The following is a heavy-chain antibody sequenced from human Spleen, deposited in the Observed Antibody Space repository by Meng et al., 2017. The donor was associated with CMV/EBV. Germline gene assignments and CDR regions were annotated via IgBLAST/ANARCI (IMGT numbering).Heavy chain of an antibody. CDR3: TRPGNWNYDWGGYDAFDI. CDR1: GFTFSAYG. CDR2: ISYDGTNK. J-gene: IGHJ3*02. V-gene: IGHV3-30*03. Sequence: GGSLRLSCVTSGFTFSAYGMHWVRQAPGKGLEWVALISYDGTNKDFADSVEGRFTISRDNSKKALYLQMNSLRPEDTAVYYCTRPGNWNYDWGGYDAFDIWGQGTMVTVSS. D-gene: IGHD1-7*01.